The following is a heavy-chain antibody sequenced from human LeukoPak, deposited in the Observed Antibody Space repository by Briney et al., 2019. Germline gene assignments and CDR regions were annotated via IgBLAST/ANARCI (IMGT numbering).Heavy chain of an antibody. J-gene: IGHJ6*02. CDR3: AKDPNYGSRSYYFWYYYGMDV. CDR1: GFTFSSYA. V-gene: IGHV3-23*01. Sequence: PGGSLRLSCAASGFTFSSYAMSWVRQAPGKGLEWVSAISGSGGSTYYADSVKGRFTISRDNSKNTLYLQMNSLRAEDTAVYYCAKDPNYGSRSYYFWYYYGMDVWGQGTTVTVSS. D-gene: IGHD3-10*01. CDR2: ISGSGGST.